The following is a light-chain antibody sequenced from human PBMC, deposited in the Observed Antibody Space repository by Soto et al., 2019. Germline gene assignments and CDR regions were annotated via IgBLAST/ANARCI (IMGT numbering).Light chain of an antibody. V-gene: IGKV3-15*01. CDR1: LCVSSN. Sequence: EIVMTQSPATLSVSPGERATLSCMASLCVSSNLAWYQHKLGQATRLLIYGASTRSTGIPARFSGSGSGTEFTLTISSLQSEDFAVYYYQQYNNWPRTFGQGTKVDI. CDR2: GAS. J-gene: IGKJ1*01. CDR3: QQYNNWPRT.